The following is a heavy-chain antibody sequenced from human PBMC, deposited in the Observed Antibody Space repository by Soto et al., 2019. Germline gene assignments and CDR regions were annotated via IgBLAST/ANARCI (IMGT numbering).Heavy chain of an antibody. D-gene: IGHD3-10*01. Sequence: KASETLSLTCTVSGGSISSSTYYWGWIRQPPGKGPEWIATIYYSGSTYYNPSLKSRVTISADTSKNQFSLKLSSVTAADTAVYYCARRSYTDTFDIWCQGTMVTVSS. CDR3: ARRSYTDTFDI. CDR2: IYYSGST. CDR1: GGSISSSTYY. J-gene: IGHJ3*02. V-gene: IGHV4-39*01.